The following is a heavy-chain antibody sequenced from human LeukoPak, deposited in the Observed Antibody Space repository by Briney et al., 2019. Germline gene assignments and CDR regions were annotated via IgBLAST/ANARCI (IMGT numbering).Heavy chain of an antibody. CDR3: ARDLSPAYNWFDP. V-gene: IGHV3-7*01. J-gene: IGHJ5*02. CDR2: IKQDGSEK. CDR1: GFTFSSYW. D-gene: IGHD1-14*01. Sequence: GGSLRLSCEASGFTFSSYWMSWVRQAPGKGLEWVANIKQDGSEKYYVDSVKGRFTISRDNAKNSLYLQMNSLRAEDTAVYYCARDLSPAYNWFDPWGQGTLVTVSS.